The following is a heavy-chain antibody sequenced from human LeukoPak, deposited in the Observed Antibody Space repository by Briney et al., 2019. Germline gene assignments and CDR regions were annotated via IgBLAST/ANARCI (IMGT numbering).Heavy chain of an antibody. CDR1: GFIFSSYG. CDR3: AKDAWEVGATSEIDY. Sequence: GGSLRLSCATSGFIFSSYGIHWVRQAPGKGLEWVAFIRYDGSDKYYADSVKGRYTISRDNSKNKVYLQMNSLRAEDTAVYYCAKDAWEVGATSEIDYWGQGTLVTVSS. D-gene: IGHD1-26*01. CDR2: IRYDGSDK. J-gene: IGHJ4*02. V-gene: IGHV3-30*02.